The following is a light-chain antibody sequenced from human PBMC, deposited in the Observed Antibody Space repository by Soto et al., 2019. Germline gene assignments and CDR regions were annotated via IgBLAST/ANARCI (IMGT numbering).Light chain of an antibody. J-gene: IGKJ1*01. V-gene: IGKV3-20*01. CDR1: QSVSSSY. CDR2: GAS. CDR3: QQYGSSPVT. Sequence: EIVLTQSPATLSLSPGERATLSCRASQSVSSSYLAWYQQKPGQAPRLLIYGASSRATGIPGRFSGSGSGTDFTLTISRLEPEDFAVYYCQQYGSSPVTFGQGTKVDIK.